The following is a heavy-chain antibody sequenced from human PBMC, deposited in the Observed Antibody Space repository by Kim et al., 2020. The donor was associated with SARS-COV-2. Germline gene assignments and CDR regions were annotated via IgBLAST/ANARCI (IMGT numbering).Heavy chain of an antibody. V-gene: IGHV3-23*01. CDR2: IDGSDGTT. CDR1: GFTFTGYA. CDR3: IKEVWGGIWDD. J-gene: IGHJ4*02. Sequence: GGSLRLSCTTSGFTFTGYAMSWVRQAPGKGLEWVSSIDGSDGTTYYVDSVEGRFTISRDNSKNTLYLQMNTLRADDTAIYYCIKEVWGGIWDDWGRGT. D-gene: IGHD1-26*01.